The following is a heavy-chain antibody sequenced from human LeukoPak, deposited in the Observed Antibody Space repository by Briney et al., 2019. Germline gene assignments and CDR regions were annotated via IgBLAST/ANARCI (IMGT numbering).Heavy chain of an antibody. D-gene: IGHD2-2*01. V-gene: IGHV4-38-2*02. Sequence: SETLSLTCTVSGVSISSYYWSWIRQPPGKGLEWIGSIYHSGSTYYNPSLKSRVTISVDTSKNQFSLKLSSVTAADTAVYYCARDRGPAAAIFDYWGQGTLVTVSS. CDR1: GVSISSYY. CDR2: IYHSGST. CDR3: ARDRGPAAAIFDY. J-gene: IGHJ4*02.